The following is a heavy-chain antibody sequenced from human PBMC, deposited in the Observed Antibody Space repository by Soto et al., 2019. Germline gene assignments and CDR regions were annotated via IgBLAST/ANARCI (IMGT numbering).Heavy chain of an antibody. J-gene: IGHJ5*02. CDR1: GYSFSTNG. D-gene: IGHD3-3*01. CDR2: ISANTGDT. CDR3: ATDKGDFTFGP. Sequence: QVQLVQSGAEVKKPGSSVKVSCKASGYSFSTNGVSWVRQAPGQGLEWMGWISANTGDTLYAEKFEDRITLTADTPTTTAYMELRSLRPDDTATYFCATDKGDFTFGPWGQGTLITVSS. V-gene: IGHV1-18*04.